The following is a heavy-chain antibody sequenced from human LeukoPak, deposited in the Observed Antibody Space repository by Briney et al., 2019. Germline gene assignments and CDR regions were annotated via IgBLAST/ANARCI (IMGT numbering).Heavy chain of an antibody. CDR2: VVPIYGTP. V-gene: IGHV1-69*05. J-gene: IGHJ6*02. CDR3: ARDHWGIVENGYDYFYYDMDV. D-gene: IGHD7-27*01. Sequence: ASVKVSCKASGGSFSTSGFSWVRQAPGQGLEWMGGVVPIYGTPSYAQKFQGRVTITTDESTSTAYMELSSLRSEDTAVYYCARDHWGIVENGYDYFYYDMDVWGQGTTVTVSS. CDR1: GGSFSTSG.